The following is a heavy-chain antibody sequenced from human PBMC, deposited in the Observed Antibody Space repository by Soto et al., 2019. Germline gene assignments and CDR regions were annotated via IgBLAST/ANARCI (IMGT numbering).Heavy chain of an antibody. D-gene: IGHD4-17*01. CDR1: GGSFSGYY. CDR2: INHSGST. CDR3: ARYGDYYYYYMDV. J-gene: IGHJ6*03. Sequence: SETLSLTCAVYGGSFSGYYWSWIRQPPGKGLEWIGEINHSGSTNYNPSLKSRVTISVDTSKNQFSLKLSSVTAADTAVYYCARYGDYYYYYMDVWGKGTTVTVSS. V-gene: IGHV4-34*01.